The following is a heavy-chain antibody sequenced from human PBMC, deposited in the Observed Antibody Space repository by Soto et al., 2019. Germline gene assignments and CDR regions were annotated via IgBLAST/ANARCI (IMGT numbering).Heavy chain of an antibody. D-gene: IGHD4-17*01. CDR2: IWHDGSNK. Sequence: GGSLRLSCAASGFTFSSYGMHWVRQAPGKGLEWVAVIWHDGSNKYYADSVKGRFTISRDNSKNTLYLQMNSLRAEDTAVYYCAREDYETAYYYYGMDVWGQGTTVTVSS. J-gene: IGHJ6*02. CDR1: GFTFSSYG. CDR3: AREDYETAYYYYGMDV. V-gene: IGHV3-33*01.